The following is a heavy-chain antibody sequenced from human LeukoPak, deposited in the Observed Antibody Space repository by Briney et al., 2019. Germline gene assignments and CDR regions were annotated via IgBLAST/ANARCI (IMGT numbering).Heavy chain of an antibody. Sequence: SETLSLTCTVSGYPISSGYYWGWIRQPPGKGLEWIGSIYHSGSTYYNPSLKSRVTISLDTSKSQFSLKLSSVTAADTAVYYCARGGSGWYNLWGQGTLVTVSS. J-gene: IGHJ4*02. D-gene: IGHD6-19*01. CDR1: GYPISSGYY. V-gene: IGHV4-38-2*02. CDR2: IYHSGST. CDR3: ARGGSGWYNL.